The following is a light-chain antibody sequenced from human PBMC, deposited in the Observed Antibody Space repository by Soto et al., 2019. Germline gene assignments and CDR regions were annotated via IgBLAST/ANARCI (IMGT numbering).Light chain of an antibody. J-gene: IGLJ1*01. Sequence: QSALTQPASVSGSLGQSITISCTGTTRDIAGYNYISWYQQLPGKAPKLMIYQVTIRPSGISNRFSGSKSGNTASLTLSGRQAEDEADYYCTSCSSSTSLYVFGTGTKVTVL. CDR1: TRDIAGYNY. V-gene: IGLV2-14*01. CDR2: QVT. CDR3: TSCSSSTSLYV.